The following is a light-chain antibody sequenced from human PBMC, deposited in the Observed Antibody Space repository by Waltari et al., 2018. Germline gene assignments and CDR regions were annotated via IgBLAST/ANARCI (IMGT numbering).Light chain of an antibody. CDR3: SSYAGSNHLV. V-gene: IGLV2-8*01. CDR1: SSDVGGYNY. Sequence: QSALTQPPSASGSPGQSVTISCTGTSSDVGGYNYVSWYQHHPGKAPKLMVYEVNKRPSGGPDRVSGSKSGNTASLTVSGLQAEDESDYYCSSYAGSNHLVFGGGTKLTVL. CDR2: EVN. J-gene: IGLJ3*02.